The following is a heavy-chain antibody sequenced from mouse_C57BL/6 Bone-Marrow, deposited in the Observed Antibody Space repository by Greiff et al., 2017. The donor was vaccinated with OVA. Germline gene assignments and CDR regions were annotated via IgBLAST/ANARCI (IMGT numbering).Heavy chain of an antibody. D-gene: IGHD1-1*01. Sequence: EVQLVESGGGLVQPGESLKLSCESNEYEFPSHDMSWVRKTPEKRLELVAAINSDGGRTYYPDTMERRFIISRDNTKKTLSLQMSSLRSEDTALYYCERHLGEYYGSRWYFDVWGKGTTVTVSS. CDR2: INSDGGRT. J-gene: IGHJ1*03. V-gene: IGHV5-2*01. CDR3: ERHLGEYYGSRWYFDV. CDR1: EYEFPSHD.